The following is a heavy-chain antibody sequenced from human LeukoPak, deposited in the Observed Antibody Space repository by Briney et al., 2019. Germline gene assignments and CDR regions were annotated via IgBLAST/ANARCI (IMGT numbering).Heavy chain of an antibody. J-gene: IGHJ6*03. CDR2: IYTSGST. D-gene: IGHD6-19*01. Sequence: PSETLSLTCTVSGGSISSGSYYWSWIRQPAGKGLEWIGRIYTSGSTNYNPSLKSRVTISVDTSKNQFSLKLSSVTAADTAVYYCARDRADSSGWYKGGYYYYYMDVWGKGTTVTVSS. V-gene: IGHV4-61*02. CDR1: GGSISSGSYY. CDR3: ARDRADSSGWYKGGYYYYYMDV.